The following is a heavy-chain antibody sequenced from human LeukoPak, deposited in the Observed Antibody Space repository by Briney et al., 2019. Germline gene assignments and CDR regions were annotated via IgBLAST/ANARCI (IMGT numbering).Heavy chain of an antibody. CDR2: INRRGHT. Sequence: GGSLRLSCAASGFTFDRFTIHWVRQTPGKGLEWVSLINRRGHTFYADSVKGRFTISRDNSKNTLYLQMNSLRPEDTAVYYCAKDPYYYGSGSSMDVWGKGTTVTISS. V-gene: IGHV3-43*01. CDR3: AKDPYYYGSGSSMDV. D-gene: IGHD3-10*01. J-gene: IGHJ6*03. CDR1: GFTFDRFT.